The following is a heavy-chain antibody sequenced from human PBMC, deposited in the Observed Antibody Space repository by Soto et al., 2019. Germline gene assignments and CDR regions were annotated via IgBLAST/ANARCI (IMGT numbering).Heavy chain of an antibody. Sequence: GGSLRLSCAASGFTFSSYSMNWVRQAPGKGLEWVSSISSSSSYIYYADSVKGRFTISRDNAKNSLYLQMNSLRAEDTAVYYCARDVAARPSDYWGQGTLVTVSS. CDR2: ISSSSSYI. V-gene: IGHV3-21*01. J-gene: IGHJ4*02. D-gene: IGHD6-6*01. CDR1: GFTFSSYS. CDR3: ARDVAARPSDY.